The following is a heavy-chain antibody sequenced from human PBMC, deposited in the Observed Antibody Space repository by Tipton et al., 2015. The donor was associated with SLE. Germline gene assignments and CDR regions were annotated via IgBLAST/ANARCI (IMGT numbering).Heavy chain of an antibody. J-gene: IGHJ6*03. CDR1: GFTFSNYA. CDR3: AGSPGDDYSSMDV. V-gene: IGHV3-64*04. D-gene: IGHD7-27*01. Sequence: GSLRLSCSASGFTFSNYAMHWVRQAPGKGLEYVSPISSNGGSSYYADSVKGRFTISRDNSKNTLYLQMNSLRVDDTAVYFCAGSPGDDYSSMDVWGRGTTVTVSS. CDR2: ISSNGGSS.